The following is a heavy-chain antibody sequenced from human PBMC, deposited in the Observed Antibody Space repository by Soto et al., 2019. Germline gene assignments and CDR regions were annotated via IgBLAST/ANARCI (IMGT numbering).Heavy chain of an antibody. CDR3: ARVVDSSGSLYFDY. CDR1: GGTFSSYA. J-gene: IGHJ4*02. Sequence: QVQLVQSGAEVKKPGSSVKVSCKASGGTFSSYAISWVRQAPGQGLEWMGGIIPIFGTANYAQKFQGRVTLTAGECXSTAYMELSSLRSEDTAVYYCARVVDSSGSLYFDYWGQGTLVTVSS. D-gene: IGHD3-22*01. V-gene: IGHV1-69*12. CDR2: IIPIFGTA.